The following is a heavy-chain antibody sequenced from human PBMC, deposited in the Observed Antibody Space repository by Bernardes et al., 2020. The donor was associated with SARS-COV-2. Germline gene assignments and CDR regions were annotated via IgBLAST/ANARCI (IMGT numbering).Heavy chain of an antibody. D-gene: IGHD3-3*01. CDR1: GFTFTKYD. Sequence: GGSLRLSCVASGFTFTKYDMSWVRQAPGKGLEWVSGISGSGNTTYYADSVKGRFTISRDNSKNTLFLQMDSLRAEDTAVYYCAKDDDRPLFGAPGFDSWGQGTVVTVSS. CDR2: ISGSGNTT. J-gene: IGHJ4*02. V-gene: IGHV3-23*01. CDR3: AKDDDRPLFGAPGFDS.